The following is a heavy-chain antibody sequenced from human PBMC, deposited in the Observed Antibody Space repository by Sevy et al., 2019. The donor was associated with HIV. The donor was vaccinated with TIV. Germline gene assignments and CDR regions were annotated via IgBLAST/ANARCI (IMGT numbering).Heavy chain of an antibody. Sequence: GGSLRLSCAASGFTFSSYSMNWVRQAPGKGLEWVSYISSSSSTIYYADSVKGRFTISRDNAKNSLYLQMNSLRDEDTAGYYCASRSAAAGLSLDYWGQGTLVTVSS. J-gene: IGHJ4*02. CDR2: ISSSSSTI. D-gene: IGHD6-13*01. V-gene: IGHV3-48*02. CDR3: ASRSAAAGLSLDY. CDR1: GFTFSSYS.